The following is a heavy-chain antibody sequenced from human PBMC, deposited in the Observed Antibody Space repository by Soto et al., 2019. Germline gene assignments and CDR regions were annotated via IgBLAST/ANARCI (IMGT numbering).Heavy chain of an antibody. CDR1: GYSISSSNW. J-gene: IGHJ4*02. V-gene: IGHV4-28*01. CDR2: IYYSGTT. CDR3: ARREIQGPIDY. D-gene: IGHD1-26*01. Sequence: QVQLQESGPGLVKPSDTLSLTCEVSGYSISSSNWWGWIRQPPGKGLEWIGYIYYSGTTYYNPSLKSRVTMSVDTSKYQFSLKLTSVTAVDTAVYYCARREIQGPIDYWGQGTLVTVSS.